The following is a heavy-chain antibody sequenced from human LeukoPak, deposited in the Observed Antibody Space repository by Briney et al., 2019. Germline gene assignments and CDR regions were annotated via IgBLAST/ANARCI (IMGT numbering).Heavy chain of an antibody. Sequence: SETLSLTCTVSGYSISSGYYWGWIRQPPGKGLEWIGSIYHSGSTYYNPSLKSRVTILVDTSKNQFSLKLSSVTAADTAVYYCARGFDSNYVYYYYYMDVWGKGTTVTVSS. D-gene: IGHD4-11*01. J-gene: IGHJ6*03. V-gene: IGHV4-38-2*02. CDR1: GYSISSGYY. CDR2: IYHSGST. CDR3: ARGFDSNYVYYYYYMDV.